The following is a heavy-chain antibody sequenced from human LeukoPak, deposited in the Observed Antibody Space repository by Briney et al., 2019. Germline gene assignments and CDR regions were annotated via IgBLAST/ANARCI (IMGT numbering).Heavy chain of an antibody. D-gene: IGHD3-9*01. CDR3: ARPYYDILTGTLQDWFDP. J-gene: IGHJ5*02. V-gene: IGHV3-74*01. Sequence: GGSLRLSCAASGFTFSSYWMHWVRQPPGKGLVWVSRINSDGSSTSSADSVKGRFTTSRANAKNPLYLQMNSLRAEDTAVYYCARPYYDILTGTLQDWFDPWGQGTLVTVSS. CDR1: GFTFSSYW. CDR2: INSDGSST.